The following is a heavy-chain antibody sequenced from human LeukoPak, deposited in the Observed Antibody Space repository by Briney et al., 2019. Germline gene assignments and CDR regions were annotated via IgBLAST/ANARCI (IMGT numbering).Heavy chain of an antibody. CDR3: VRVRRDGSNFDF. CDR2: ISASGSGSNI. Sequence: GGSLRLSCVGSEFTFSSYEMNWVRQAPGKGLEWLLYISASGSGSNILYADSVKGRFTISRDNAKNSLYLQMNSLRAEDTGVYYCVRVRRDGSNFDFWGQGTLVTVSS. D-gene: IGHD5-24*01. J-gene: IGHJ4*02. V-gene: IGHV3-48*03. CDR1: EFTFSSYE.